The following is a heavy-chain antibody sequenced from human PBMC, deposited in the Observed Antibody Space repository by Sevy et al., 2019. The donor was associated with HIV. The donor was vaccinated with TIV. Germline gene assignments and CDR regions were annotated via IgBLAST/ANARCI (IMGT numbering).Heavy chain of an antibody. D-gene: IGHD6-13*01. J-gene: IGHJ4*02. Sequence: GGSLRLSCAASGFTFSNYWMNWVRLAPGKGLEWVANIKQDGSVKYYVDSEKGRFTISRDNAKNSLYLQMNSLRAEDTAAYYCAREIAAAGSYWGQGTLVTVSS. CDR1: GFTFSNYW. CDR2: IKQDGSVK. CDR3: AREIAAAGSY. V-gene: IGHV3-7*01.